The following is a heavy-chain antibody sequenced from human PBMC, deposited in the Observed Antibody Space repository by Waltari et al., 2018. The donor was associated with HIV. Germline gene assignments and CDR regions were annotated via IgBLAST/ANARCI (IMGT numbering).Heavy chain of an antibody. CDR1: GFTFSSYG. CDR2: IWYDGSNK. D-gene: IGHD4-17*01. J-gene: IGHJ3*02. CDR3: ARVPYDYGPQRGAFDI. V-gene: IGHV3-33*01. Sequence: QVQLVESGGGVVQPGRSLRLSCAASGFTFSSYGMHWVRQAPGKGLEWVAVIWYDGSNKYYADSVKGRFTISRDNSKNTLYLQMNSLRAEDTAVYYCARVPYDYGPQRGAFDIWGQGTMVTVSS.